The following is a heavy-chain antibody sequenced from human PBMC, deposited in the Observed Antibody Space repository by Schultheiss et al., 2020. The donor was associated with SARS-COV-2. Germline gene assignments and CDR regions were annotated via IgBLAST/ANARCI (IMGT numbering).Heavy chain of an antibody. Sequence: ASVKVSCKASGGTFSSYAISWVRQAPGQGLEWMGWISAYNGNTNYAQKLQGRVTMTTDTSTSTAYMELRSLRSDDTAVYYCARTPTSSGSYYKGAYYYYGMDVWGQGTTVTVSS. CDR3: ARTPTSSGSYYKGAYYYYGMDV. CDR2: ISAYNGNT. J-gene: IGHJ6*02. CDR1: GGTFSSYA. D-gene: IGHD3-10*01. V-gene: IGHV1-18*01.